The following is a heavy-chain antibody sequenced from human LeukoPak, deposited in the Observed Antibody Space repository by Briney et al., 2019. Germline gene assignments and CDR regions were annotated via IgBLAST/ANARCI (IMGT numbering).Heavy chain of an antibody. Sequence: GGSLRLSCVVSGFTISSNFMSWVRQAPGMWLEWVSTIYSDGSTYYADSVKGRFTISRDNSKSTLYVQMNSLRAEDTAVYFCARNIYGEANLDYWGQGTLVTVSS. J-gene: IGHJ4*02. CDR3: ARNIYGEANLDY. CDR1: GFTISSNF. CDR2: IYSDGST. V-gene: IGHV3-53*01. D-gene: IGHD4-17*01.